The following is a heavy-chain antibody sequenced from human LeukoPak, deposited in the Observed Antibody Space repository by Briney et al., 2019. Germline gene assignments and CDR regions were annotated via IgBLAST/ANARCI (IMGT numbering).Heavy chain of an antibody. CDR1: GGSISSYY. CDR3: ARGSSGLGFDP. J-gene: IGHJ5*02. V-gene: IGHV4-59*01. Sequence: TSETLSLTCTVSGGSISSYYWSWIRQPPGKGLEWIGYIYYSGSTNYNPSLKSRVTISVDTSKNQFSPKLSSVTAADTAVYYCARGSSGLGFDPWGQGTLVTVSS. D-gene: IGHD1-14*01. CDR2: IYYSGST.